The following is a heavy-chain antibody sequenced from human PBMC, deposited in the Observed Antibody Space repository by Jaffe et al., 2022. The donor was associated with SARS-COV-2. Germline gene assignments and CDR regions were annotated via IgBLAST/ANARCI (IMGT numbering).Heavy chain of an antibody. CDR3: ARLLLNTPLVNDAFDI. D-gene: IGHD5-18*01. CDR1: GYNFTNNW. Sequence: EVQLVQSGAEMKKPGESLTISCKVSGYNFTNNWITWVRQTPGKGLEWMGRIDPSDSYSNISPSFQGHVTISTDKSISTVYLQWSSLKDSDTAIYYCARLLLNTPLVNDAFDIWGQGTLVTVTS. J-gene: IGHJ3*02. V-gene: IGHV5-10-1*03. CDR2: IDPSDSYS.